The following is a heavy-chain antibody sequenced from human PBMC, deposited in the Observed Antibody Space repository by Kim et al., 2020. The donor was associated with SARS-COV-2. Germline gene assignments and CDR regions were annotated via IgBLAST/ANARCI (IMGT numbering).Heavy chain of an antibody. CDR1: GYTFTNHW. V-gene: IGHV5-51*01. CDR3: ARRTVGVGLNSAFDI. D-gene: IGHD2-15*01. CDR2: IYPGDSDT. Sequence: GESLKISCKGSGYTFTNHWIAWVRQMPGKGLEWMGIIYPGDSDTRYSPSFQGQVTISADRSIDTSYLQWSSLKASDTAMYFCARRTVGVGLNSAFDIWGQGTMVSVSS. J-gene: IGHJ3*02.